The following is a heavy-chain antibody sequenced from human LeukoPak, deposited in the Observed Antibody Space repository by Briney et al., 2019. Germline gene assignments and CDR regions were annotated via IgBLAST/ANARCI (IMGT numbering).Heavy chain of an antibody. CDR3: AKDHGGYDFWSAGVRYFDY. CDR1: GFTFSSYA. D-gene: IGHD3-3*01. J-gene: IGHJ4*02. CDR2: ISGSGGST. V-gene: IGHV3-23*01. Sequence: PGGSLRLSCAASGFTFSSYAMSWVRQAPGKGLEWVSAISGSGGSTYYADSVKGRFTISRDNSKNTLYLQMNSLRAEDTAVYYCAKDHGGYDFWSAGVRYFDYWGQGTLVTVSS.